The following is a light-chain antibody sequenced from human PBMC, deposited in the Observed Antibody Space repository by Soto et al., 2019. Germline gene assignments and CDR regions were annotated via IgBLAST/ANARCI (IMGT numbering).Light chain of an antibody. CDR2: VNSDGSH. J-gene: IGLJ3*02. Sequence: QSVLTQSPSASASLGASVKLTCTLSSGHSSYAIAWHQQQPAKGPRYLMKVNSDGSHSKGDGIPDRFSGSSSGAERYLTISSLQSEDEADYYCQTWGAGIRVFGGGTKLTVL. CDR3: QTWGAGIRV. CDR1: SGHSSYA. V-gene: IGLV4-69*01.